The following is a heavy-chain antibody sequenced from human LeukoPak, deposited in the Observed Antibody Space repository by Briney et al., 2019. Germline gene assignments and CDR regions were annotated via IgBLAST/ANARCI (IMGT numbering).Heavy chain of an antibody. J-gene: IGHJ4*02. V-gene: IGHV1-2*06. CDR3: ARGALRWELLGDFDY. CDR2: INPNSGGT. D-gene: IGHD1-26*01. Sequence: ASVKVSCKASGYTFTGYYMHWVRQAPGQGLEWMGRINPNSGGTNYAQKFQGRGTMPRDTSISTAYMELSRLRSDDTAVYYCARGALRWELLGDFDYWGQGTLVTVSS. CDR1: GYTFTGYY.